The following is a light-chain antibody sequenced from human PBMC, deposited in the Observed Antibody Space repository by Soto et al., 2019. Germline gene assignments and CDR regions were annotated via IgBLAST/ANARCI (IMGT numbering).Light chain of an antibody. CDR1: QSVISSY. Sequence: EIVLTQSPGTLSLSPGERATLSCRASQSVISSYLAWYQQKPGQAPRLLMYGASSRATGIPDRFSGGGSATDFTLTISRLEPEDFATYYCQQYNSYSYTFGQGTMLDIK. V-gene: IGKV3-20*01. CDR2: GAS. CDR3: QQYNSYSYT. J-gene: IGKJ2*01.